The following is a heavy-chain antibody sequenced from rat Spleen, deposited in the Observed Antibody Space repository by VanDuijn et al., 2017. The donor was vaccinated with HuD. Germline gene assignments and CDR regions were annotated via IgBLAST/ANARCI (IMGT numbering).Heavy chain of an antibody. CDR1: GFTFSRNG. D-gene: IGHD1-11*01. J-gene: IGHJ2*01. Sequence: EVQLVESGGGLVQPGRSLKLSCAASGFTFSRNGMAWVRQAPTKGLEWVATISSEGRSSYYRDSVKGRFTVSRDNAKSTLYLQMDSLRSEDTATYYCARQWRGFDYWGQGVMVTVSS. V-gene: IGHV5-29*01. CDR3: ARQWRGFDY. CDR2: ISSEGRSS.